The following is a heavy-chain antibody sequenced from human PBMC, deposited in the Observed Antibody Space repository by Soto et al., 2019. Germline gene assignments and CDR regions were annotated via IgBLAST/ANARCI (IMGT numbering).Heavy chain of an antibody. Sequence: ASVKVSCKALGNTFTYRYLHWVRQAPGQALEWMGWITPFNGDVHYAQKFQERVTITRDRSINTAYMRMSSLRSEDTAMYYCASGGAGSGPLTWELPDHWGQGTLVTVSS. D-gene: IGHD1-26*01. J-gene: IGHJ4*02. CDR2: ITPFNGDV. CDR3: ASGGAGSGPLTWELPDH. CDR1: GNTFTYRY. V-gene: IGHV1-45*02.